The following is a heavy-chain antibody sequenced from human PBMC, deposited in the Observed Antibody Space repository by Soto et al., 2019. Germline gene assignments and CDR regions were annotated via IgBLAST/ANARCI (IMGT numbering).Heavy chain of an antibody. Sequence: SETLSLTCTVSGGSISSSSYYWGWIRQPPGKGLEWIGSIYYSGSTYYNPSLKSRVTISVDTSKNQFSLKLSSVAAADTSVYYCARHEPQSKYRKRWFDPWGQGTLVTVSS. J-gene: IGHJ5*02. CDR3: ARHEPQSKYRKRWFDP. CDR2: IYYSGST. D-gene: IGHD3-16*02. V-gene: IGHV4-39*01. CDR1: GGSISSSSYY.